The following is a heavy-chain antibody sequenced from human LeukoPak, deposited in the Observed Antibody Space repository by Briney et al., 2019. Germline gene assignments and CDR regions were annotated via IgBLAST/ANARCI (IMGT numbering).Heavy chain of an antibody. J-gene: IGHJ4*02. CDR3: ARGDFWSGYSGYFDY. CDR2: IYHSGST. Sequence: SETLSLTCTVSGGSISSYYWSWIRQPPGKGLEWIGYIYHSGSTYYNPSLKSRVTISVDRSKNQFSLKLSSVTAADTAVYYCARGDFWSGYSGYFDYWGQGTLVTVSS. D-gene: IGHD3-3*01. V-gene: IGHV4-59*12. CDR1: GGSISSYY.